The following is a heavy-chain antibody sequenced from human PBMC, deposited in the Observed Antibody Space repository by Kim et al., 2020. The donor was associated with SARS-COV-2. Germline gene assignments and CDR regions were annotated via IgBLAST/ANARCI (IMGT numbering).Heavy chain of an antibody. V-gene: IGHV3-21*01. CDR2: ISSSSSYI. Sequence: GGSLRLSCAASGFTFSSYSMNWVRQAPGKGLEWVSSISSSSSYIYYADSVKGRFTISRDNAKNSLYLQMNSLRAEDTAVYYCARGMEFDWLSPSLHFYGMDVWGQGTTVTVSS. CDR3: ARGMEFDWLSPSLHFYGMDV. CDR1: GFTFSSYS. J-gene: IGHJ6*02. D-gene: IGHD3-9*01.